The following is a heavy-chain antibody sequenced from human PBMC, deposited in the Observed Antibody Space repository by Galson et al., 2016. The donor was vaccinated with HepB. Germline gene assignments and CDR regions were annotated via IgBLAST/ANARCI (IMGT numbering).Heavy chain of an antibody. CDR1: GFSFSSYN. J-gene: IGHJ4*02. CDR3: ARVYYANTGYKFFDL. V-gene: IGHV3-48*02. CDR2: IGSSSDNI. D-gene: IGHD3-22*01. Sequence: SLRLSCAASGFSFSSYNMNWVRQAPGKGLEWVSYIGSSSDNIKYVDSVKGRFTISRDNDKSSLYLQMNSLRDDDTAMYYCARVYYANTGYKFFDLWGQGALVTVSS.